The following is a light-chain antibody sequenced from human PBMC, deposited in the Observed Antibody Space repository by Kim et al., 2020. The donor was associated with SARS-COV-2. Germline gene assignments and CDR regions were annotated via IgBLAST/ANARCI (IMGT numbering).Light chain of an antibody. CDR2: KSS. CDR1: QNIGNW. Sequence: SASVGDRVTITCRASQNIGNWLAWYQQKPGKAPNLLIYKSSTLKSGVPSRFSGSGSGTEFTLTVTSLQPDDFGTYYCHQYQSYLWTFGQGTKLEI. V-gene: IGKV1-5*03. CDR3: HQYQSYLWT. J-gene: IGKJ1*01.